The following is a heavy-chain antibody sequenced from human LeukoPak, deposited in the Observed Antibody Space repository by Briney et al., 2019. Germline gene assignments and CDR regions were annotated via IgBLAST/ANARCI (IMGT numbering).Heavy chain of an antibody. Sequence: GGSLRLSCAASGFTFSSYSMNWVRQAPGKGLEWVSSISSSSSYIYYADSVKGRFTISRDNAKNSLYLQMNSLRAEDTAVYYCARAVPLRFLEWLPLGTDKFDYWGQGTLGTVSS. V-gene: IGHV3-21*01. CDR2: ISSSSSYI. CDR1: GFTFSSYS. CDR3: ARAVPLRFLEWLPLGTDKFDY. D-gene: IGHD3-3*01. J-gene: IGHJ4*02.